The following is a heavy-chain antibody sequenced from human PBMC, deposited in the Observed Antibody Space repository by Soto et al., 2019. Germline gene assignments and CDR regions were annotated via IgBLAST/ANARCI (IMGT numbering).Heavy chain of an antibody. J-gene: IGHJ4*02. Sequence: QVQLVESGGGVVQPGRSLRLSCAASGFTFSSYGMHWVRQAPGKGLEWVAVISYDGSNKYYADSAKGRFTISRDNSKNTLYLQMNSLSAEDTAVYYCAKDCGDCYSRYFDYWGQGTLVTVSS. CDR1: GFTFSSYG. CDR3: AKDCGDCYSRYFDY. D-gene: IGHD2-21*02. V-gene: IGHV3-30*18. CDR2: ISYDGSNK.